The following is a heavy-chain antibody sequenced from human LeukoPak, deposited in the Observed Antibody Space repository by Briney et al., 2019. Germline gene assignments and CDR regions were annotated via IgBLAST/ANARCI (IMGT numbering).Heavy chain of an antibody. CDR3: AIDVIDGLPDYFNY. D-gene: IGHD2-21*01. J-gene: IGHJ4*02. Sequence: GGSLRLSCAASGFTFSGYGMHWVRQAPGKGLEWVAFIRYDGSNEYYADSVKGRFTISRDKSKNIQYLQMNALRVDDTAVYYCAIDVIDGLPDYFNYWGQGTLVTVSS. CDR1: GFTFSGYG. V-gene: IGHV3-30*02. CDR2: IRYDGSNE.